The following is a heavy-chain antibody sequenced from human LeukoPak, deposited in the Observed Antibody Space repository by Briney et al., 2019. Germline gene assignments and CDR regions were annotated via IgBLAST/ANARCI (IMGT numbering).Heavy chain of an antibody. CDR3: ARGGSIFRAGYNSDSYYGMDV. Sequence: GGSLRLSCAVSGFPFSEYWMHWVRQAPGKGLVWVTRINSDGSRTTYADSVKGRITISRDNAKNTLYLQMNSLRAEDTAVYYCARGGSIFRAGYNSDSYYGMDVWGQGTTVTVSS. CDR1: GFPFSEYW. D-gene: IGHD5-24*01. J-gene: IGHJ6*02. V-gene: IGHV3-74*01. CDR2: INSDGSRT.